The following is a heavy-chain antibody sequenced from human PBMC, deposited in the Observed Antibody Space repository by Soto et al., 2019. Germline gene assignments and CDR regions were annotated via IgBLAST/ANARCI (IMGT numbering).Heavy chain of an antibody. CDR2: IYPGDSDT. CDR1: GYSFTSYW. CDR3: ARDLCSGGSCYPGNYFDY. V-gene: IGHV5-51*03. D-gene: IGHD2-15*01. J-gene: IGHJ4*02. Sequence: PGESLKISCKGPGYSFTSYWIGWVRQMPGKGLEWMGIIYPGDSDTRYSPSFQGQVTISADKSISTAYLQWSSLKASDTAMYYCARDLCSGGSCYPGNYFDYWGQGTLVTVSS.